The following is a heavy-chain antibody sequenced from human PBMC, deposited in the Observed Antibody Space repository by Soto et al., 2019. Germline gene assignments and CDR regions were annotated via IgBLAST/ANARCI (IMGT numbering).Heavy chain of an antibody. Sequence: EVRLVESGGDLVQPGGSLTLSCAASGVTFSNYGMTWVRQAPGKGLEWVSHINSDGSNILYADSVKGRFTISRDNGKNSLYLQMNSLIDEDTAVYYCATDPDGDLDCDYWGQGTLVSVSS. CDR1: GVTFSNYG. J-gene: IGHJ4*02. CDR3: ATDPDGDLDCDY. V-gene: IGHV3-48*02. D-gene: IGHD4-17*01. CDR2: INSDGSNI.